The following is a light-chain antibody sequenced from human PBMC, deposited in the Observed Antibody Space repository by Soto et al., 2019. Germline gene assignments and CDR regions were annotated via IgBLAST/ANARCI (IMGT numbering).Light chain of an antibody. CDR1: QSISSY. CDR2: KAS. J-gene: IGKJ1*01. CDR3: QQYNSYST. Sequence: DIQMTQSPSSLSASVGDRVTITFRSSQSISSYLNLYQQKPGKAPKLLIYKASSLESGVPSRFSGSGSGTEITLTISSLQPDDFATYYCQQYNSYSTFGQGTKVDIK. V-gene: IGKV1-5*03.